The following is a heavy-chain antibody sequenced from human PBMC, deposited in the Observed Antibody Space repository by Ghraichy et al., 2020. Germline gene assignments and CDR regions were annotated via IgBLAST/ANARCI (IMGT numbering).Heavy chain of an antibody. CDR2: FYSSGST. CDR3: ARVHCSRTSCYFPDAFDI. CDR1: GGSISSSGYY. V-gene: IGHV4-39*01. Sequence: SETLSLTCTVSGGSISSSGYYWGWIRQPPGKGLEWIGNFYSSGSTYYNPSLKSRVTISGDTSKNLFSLRLSSVTAADTAVYYCARVHCSRTSCYFPDAFDIWGQGTMVTVSS. D-gene: IGHD2-2*01. J-gene: IGHJ3*02.